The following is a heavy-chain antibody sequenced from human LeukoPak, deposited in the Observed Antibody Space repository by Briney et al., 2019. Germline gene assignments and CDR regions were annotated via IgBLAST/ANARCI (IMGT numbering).Heavy chain of an antibody. CDR2: INPSGGST. CDR1: GYSFTYYY. J-gene: IGHJ6*03. D-gene: IGHD3-10*01. V-gene: IGHV1-46*01. Sequence: ASVKVSCKTSGYSFTYYYIHWVRQAPGQGLEWMGLINPSGGSTNYAQKFQGRVTMTRDMSTSTVYMELSSLRSEDTAVYYCARDPGEWDGNMDVWGKGTTVTVSS. CDR3: ARDPGEWDGNMDV.